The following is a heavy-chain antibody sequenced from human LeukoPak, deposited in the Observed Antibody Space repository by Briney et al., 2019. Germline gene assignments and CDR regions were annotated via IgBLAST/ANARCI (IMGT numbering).Heavy chain of an antibody. D-gene: IGHD3-10*01. J-gene: IGHJ4*02. CDR2: ISYEGRKK. CDR3: ANGGDINVVRGVPEFDH. Sequence: GGSLRLSCAASGFTFSSYGMHWVRQAPGKGLEGVAGISYEGRKKDYADSVKGRFTISRDNSKNTLYLQMNSLRAEDTAVYYCANGGDINVVRGVPEFDHRGQGSLVSVPS. V-gene: IGHV3-30*18. CDR1: GFTFSSYG.